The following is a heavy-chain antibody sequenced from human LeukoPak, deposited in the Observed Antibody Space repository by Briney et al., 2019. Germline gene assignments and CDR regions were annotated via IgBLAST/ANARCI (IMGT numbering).Heavy chain of an antibody. J-gene: IGHJ5*02. CDR3: ARGMVAVTGSSGFWFDP. CDR2: IIPIFGTA. CDR1: GGTFSSYA. D-gene: IGHD2-15*01. Sequence: SVKVSCKASGGTFSSYAISWVRQAPGQGLEWMGGIIPIFGTANYAQKFQGRVTITADKSTSTAYMELSSLRPEDTAVYYCARGMVAVTGSSGFWFDPWGQGTLVTVSS. V-gene: IGHV1-69*06.